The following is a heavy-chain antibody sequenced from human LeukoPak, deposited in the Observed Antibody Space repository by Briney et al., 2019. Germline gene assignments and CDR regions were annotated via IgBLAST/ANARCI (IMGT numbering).Heavy chain of an antibody. Sequence: SETLSLTCTVSGGSISSSSYYWGWIRQPPGKGLEWIGSIYYSGSTNYNPSLKSRVTISVDTSKNQFSLKLSSVTAADTAVYYCARVTGSGSQYYYYYMDVWGKGTTVTVSS. CDR2: IYYSGST. J-gene: IGHJ6*03. V-gene: IGHV4-39*07. CDR3: ARVTGSGSQYYYYYMDV. CDR1: GGSISSSSYY. D-gene: IGHD3-10*01.